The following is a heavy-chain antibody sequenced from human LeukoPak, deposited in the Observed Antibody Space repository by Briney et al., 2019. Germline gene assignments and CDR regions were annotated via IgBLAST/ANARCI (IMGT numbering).Heavy chain of an antibody. Sequence: GGSLRLSCAASGFTFSTYNMNWVRQAPGKGLEWVSSITSSSSYIYYADSVKGRFTISRDNAKNSLYLQMNSLRAEDTAVYYCARYDTTVTAHYFDYWGQGTLVTVSS. J-gene: IGHJ4*02. CDR2: ITSSSSYI. CDR3: ARYDTTVTAHYFDY. CDR1: GFTFSTYN. V-gene: IGHV3-21*01. D-gene: IGHD4-17*01.